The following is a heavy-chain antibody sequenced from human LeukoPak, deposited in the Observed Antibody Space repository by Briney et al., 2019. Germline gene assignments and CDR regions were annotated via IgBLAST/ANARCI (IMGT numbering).Heavy chain of an antibody. CDR2: INPGNSDS. D-gene: IGHD6-6*01. J-gene: IGHJ4*02. CDR1: GYSFSNYW. Sequence: GESLKISCKGSGYSFSNYWTGWVRQMPGKGLEWMAIINPGNSDSKYNPAFQGQVTISADNSISTAYLQWSSLKASDSAMYYCTRRSSSEFWGQGTLVTVSS. V-gene: IGHV5-51*01. CDR3: TRRSSSEF.